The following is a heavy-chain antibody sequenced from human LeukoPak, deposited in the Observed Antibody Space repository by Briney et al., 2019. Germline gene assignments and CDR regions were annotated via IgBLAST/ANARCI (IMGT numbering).Heavy chain of an antibody. CDR3: VRDRVTQMDV. V-gene: IGHV1-69*05. Sequence: GASVKVSCKASGGTFSSYAISWVRQAPGQGLEWMGGIIPIFGTANYAQKFQGRVTITTDESTSTANMELSSLRSEDTAVYYCVRDRVTQMDVWGKGTTATVSS. J-gene: IGHJ6*04. CDR1: GGTFSSYA. D-gene: IGHD2-21*02. CDR2: IIPIFGTA.